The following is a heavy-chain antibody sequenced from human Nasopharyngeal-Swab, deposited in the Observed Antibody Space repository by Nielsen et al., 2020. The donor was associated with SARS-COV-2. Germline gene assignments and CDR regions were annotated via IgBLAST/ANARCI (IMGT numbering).Heavy chain of an antibody. Sequence: ASVKVSCKASGYTFTGYYMHWVRQAHGQGLAWLGRINTNSGGTNYAQKFQGRVTMTRDTSISTAYIELSRLRSDDTAVYYCASDPTSVAGTGDYYYGMDFLGQGTTVTVSS. CDR3: ASDPTSVAGTGDYYYGMDF. D-gene: IGHD6-19*01. CDR1: GYTFTGYY. J-gene: IGHJ6*02. V-gene: IGHV1-2*06. CDR2: INTNSGGT.